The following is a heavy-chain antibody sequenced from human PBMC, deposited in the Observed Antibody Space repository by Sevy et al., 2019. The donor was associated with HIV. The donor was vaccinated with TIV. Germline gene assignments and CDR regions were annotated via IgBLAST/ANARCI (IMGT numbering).Heavy chain of an antibody. Sequence: GESLKISCAASGFTFSNAWMSWVRQAPGKGLEWVGRIKSKTDGGTTDYAAPVKGRFTISRDDSKNTLYLQMNSLKTEDTAVYYCTTDRVLYGMDVWGQGTTVTVSS. CDR3: TTDRVLYGMDV. D-gene: IGHD6-13*01. J-gene: IGHJ6*02. CDR1: GFTFSNAW. CDR2: IKSKTDGGTT. V-gene: IGHV3-15*01.